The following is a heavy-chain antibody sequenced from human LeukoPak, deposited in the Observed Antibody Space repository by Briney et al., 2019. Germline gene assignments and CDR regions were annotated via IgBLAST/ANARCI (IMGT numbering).Heavy chain of an antibody. Sequence: SQTLSLTCSVSGGSITSGGHYWSWTRQHPGKGLEWIGCIYDNRFTYYNTSLESRVTISVDSSENQFSPKLSSLTAADTAVYYCAGGFDSSKMAYWGQGTLVTVSS. D-gene: IGHD6-13*01. CDR3: AGGFDSSKMAY. CDR2: IYDNRFT. J-gene: IGHJ4*02. CDR1: GGSITSGGHY. V-gene: IGHV4-31*03.